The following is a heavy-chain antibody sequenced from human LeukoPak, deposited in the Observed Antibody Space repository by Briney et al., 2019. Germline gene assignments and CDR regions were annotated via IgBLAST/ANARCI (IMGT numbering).Heavy chain of an antibody. V-gene: IGHV1-18*04. CDR3: ARVPPSAHQMLSSDY. J-gene: IGHJ4*02. CDR1: GYTFTNYG. D-gene: IGHD2-2*01. Sequence: ASVMVSCKASGYTFTNYGISWVRQAPGQGLEWMAWISANNGETQYAQNLQGRVTMTTDTSTSTTYMELRSLRSDDTAVYYCARVPPSAHQMLSSDYWGQGTQVTVSS. CDR2: ISANNGET.